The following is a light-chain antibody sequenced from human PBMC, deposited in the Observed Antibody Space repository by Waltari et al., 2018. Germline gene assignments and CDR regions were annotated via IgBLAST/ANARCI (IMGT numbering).Light chain of an antibody. CDR3: QQRGNLPPWT. J-gene: IGKJ1*01. CDR1: QSVNSH. CDR2: DAS. Sequence: EIVLTQSPATLSLSVGERATLSCRASQSVNSHLAWYQQTPGQAPRLLIYDASTRATGSPTRFSGSGSGTDFTLTISGLQPGDFAVYYCQQRGNLPPWTFGQGTKVEVK. V-gene: IGKV3-11*01.